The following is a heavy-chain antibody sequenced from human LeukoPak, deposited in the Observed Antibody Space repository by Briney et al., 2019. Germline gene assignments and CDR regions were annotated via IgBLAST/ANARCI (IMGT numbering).Heavy chain of an antibody. D-gene: IGHD2-15*01. CDR2: IIPILGIA. V-gene: IGHV1-69*04. J-gene: IGHJ4*02. Sequence: SVKVSCKASGGTFSSCAISWVRQAPGQGLEWMGRIIPILGIANYAQKFQGRVTITADKSTSTAYMELSSLRSEDTAVYYCARGNGGKGPFDYWGQGTLVTVSS. CDR3: ARGNGGKGPFDY. CDR1: GGTFSSCA.